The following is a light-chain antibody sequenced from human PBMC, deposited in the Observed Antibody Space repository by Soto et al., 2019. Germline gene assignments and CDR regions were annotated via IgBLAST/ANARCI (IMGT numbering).Light chain of an antibody. J-gene: IGLJ1*01. CDR3: FSYTSSGTYV. Sequence: QSSLTQRASVSGSPGQSNTISCTGTSSDVGNYKYVSWYQQHPGKAPKLMIYEVSNRPSGVSNRFSGSKSGNTASLTISGLQAEDETDYYCFSYTSSGTYVFGTGTKVTVL. CDR1: SSDVGNYKY. V-gene: IGLV2-14*01. CDR2: EVS.